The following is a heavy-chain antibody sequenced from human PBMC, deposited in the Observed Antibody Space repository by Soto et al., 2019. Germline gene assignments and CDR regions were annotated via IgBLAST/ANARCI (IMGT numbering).Heavy chain of an antibody. J-gene: IGHJ5*02. CDR3: AIRGIAAAGTEDRWFDT. CDR1: GGSITKYG. V-gene: IGHV1-69*12. Sequence: QVPLVQSGAEVKEPGSSVKVSCKASGGSITKYGISWVRQAPGKGLEWMGGIIPIFGSESYAQKLRGRVTMTADESTNTAYVELRGLRSEDTAVYYCAIRGIAAAGTEDRWFDTWGQGTLVTVSS. CDR2: IIPIFGSE. D-gene: IGHD6-13*01.